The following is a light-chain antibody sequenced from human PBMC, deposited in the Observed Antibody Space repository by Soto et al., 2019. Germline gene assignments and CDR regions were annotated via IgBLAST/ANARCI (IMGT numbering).Light chain of an antibody. CDR3: CLYVGATTDV. CDR1: SGYVGTYSL. V-gene: IGLV2-23*01. Sequence: QSALAQPASVSGSPGQSITISCTGASGYVGTYSLVSWYQQHPGKAPKVVIYEGHKRPSGVPDRFSGSTSVNTASLTISGLQTDDEADYYCCLYVGATTDVFGTGTKVNVL. J-gene: IGLJ1*01. CDR2: EGH.